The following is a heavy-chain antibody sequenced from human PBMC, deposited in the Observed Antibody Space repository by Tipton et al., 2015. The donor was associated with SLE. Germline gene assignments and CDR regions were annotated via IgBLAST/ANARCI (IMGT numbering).Heavy chain of an antibody. CDR2: INHSGST. Sequence: PGLVKPSGTLSLTCAVSGGSVSSNWWSWVRQTPGKGLEWIGEINHSGSTNYNPSLKSRVTISVDTSKNQFSLKLSSVTAADTAVYYCARGGTLWYYYSYMDVWGKGTTVTVSS. D-gene: IGHD3-16*01. J-gene: IGHJ6*03. CDR1: GGSVSSNW. CDR3: ARGGTLWYYYSYMDV. V-gene: IGHV4-4*02.